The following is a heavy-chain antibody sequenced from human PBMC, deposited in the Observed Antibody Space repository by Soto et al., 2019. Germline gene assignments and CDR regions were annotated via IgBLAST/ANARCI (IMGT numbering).Heavy chain of an antibody. V-gene: IGHV1-3*05. CDR2: INPANGNT. D-gene: IGHD3-16*02. CDR1: GYTFSAYA. J-gene: IGHJ4*02. Sequence: QVQLAQSGAEERKPGASVKVSCEATGYTFSAYAMHGVRQAPGQRLEWMGWINPANGNTKYSQKFQGRLTITSDTSANTGYMELNSLTSEDTAMYYCTRSTISPYGGLIGPLDYWGQGNLVTVSS. CDR3: TRSTISPYGGLIGPLDY.